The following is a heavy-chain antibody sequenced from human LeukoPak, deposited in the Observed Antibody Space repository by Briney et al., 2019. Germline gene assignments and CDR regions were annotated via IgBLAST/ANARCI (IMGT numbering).Heavy chain of an antibody. D-gene: IGHD7-27*01. V-gene: IGHV4-30-2*01. CDR2: IYHSGST. CDR3: ARDGEEGFDY. Sequence: SQTLSLTCTVSGGSISSGGYYGSWIRQPPGKGLEWIGYIYHSGSTYYNPSLKSRVTISVDRSKNQFSLKLSSVTAADTAVYYCARDGEEGFDYWGQGTLVTVSS. J-gene: IGHJ4*02. CDR1: GGSISSGGYY.